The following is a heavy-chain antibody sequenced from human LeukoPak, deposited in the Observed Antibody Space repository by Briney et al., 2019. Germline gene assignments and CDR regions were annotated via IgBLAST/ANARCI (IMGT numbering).Heavy chain of an antibody. D-gene: IGHD4-17*01. CDR3: ARDLVTVTKGFDI. J-gene: IGHJ3*02. CDR1: DDSFSSHY. Sequence: SETLSLTCAVSDDSFSSHYWTWIRQPPGKGLEWIGYISYIGTTNYNPSLKSRVTISIDTSKNQFSLKLSSVTAADTAVYYCARDLVTVTKGFDIWGQGTMVSASS. CDR2: ISYIGTT. V-gene: IGHV4-59*11.